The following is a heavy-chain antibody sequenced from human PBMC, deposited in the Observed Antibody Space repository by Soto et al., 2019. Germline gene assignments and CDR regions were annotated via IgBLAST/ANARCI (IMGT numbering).Heavy chain of an antibody. Sequence: QVQRQESGPGLVKPSETLSLTCTVSGGSINSYYWSWIRQPPGKGLAWFGHIYYSGSTNYNPSLKSRVTTSVDTAQNQFSLKLSSVTAADTAVYYCARDFSRLGDLSNYGMDVWGQGTTGTVS. V-gene: IGHV4-59*01. CDR1: GGSINSYY. CDR2: IYYSGST. D-gene: IGHD3-10*01. J-gene: IGHJ6*02. CDR3: ARDFSRLGDLSNYGMDV.